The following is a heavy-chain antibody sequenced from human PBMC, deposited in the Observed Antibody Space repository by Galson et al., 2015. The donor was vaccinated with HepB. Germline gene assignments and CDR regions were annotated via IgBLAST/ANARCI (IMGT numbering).Heavy chain of an antibody. CDR2: IGAITGNT. D-gene: IGHD2-2*01. J-gene: IGHJ6*02. Sequence: SVKVSCKASGYTFRDYGITWVRQAPGQGLEWMGWIGAITGNTNYAQNLQARITMTTDTSTSTVYMELKSLRSDDTAVYYCARGGDGTSTSCYSKYVYYGMDVWGQATTVTVSS. CDR1: GYTFRDYG. CDR3: ARGGDGTSTSCYSKYVYYGMDV. V-gene: IGHV1-18*01.